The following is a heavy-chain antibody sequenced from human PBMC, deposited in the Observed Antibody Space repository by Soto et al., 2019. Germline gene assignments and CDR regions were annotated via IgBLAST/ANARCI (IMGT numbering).Heavy chain of an antibody. CDR3: AREGGYSSSSDRFDY. CDR1: GFTFSSYA. V-gene: IGHV3-30-3*01. J-gene: IGHJ4*02. CDR2: ISYDGSNK. Sequence: PGGSLRLSCAASGFTFSSYAMHWVRQAPGKGLEWVAVISYDGSNKYYADSVKGRFTISRDNSKNTLYLQMNSLRAEDTAVYYCAREGGYSSSSDRFDYWGQGTLVTVSS. D-gene: IGHD6-6*01.